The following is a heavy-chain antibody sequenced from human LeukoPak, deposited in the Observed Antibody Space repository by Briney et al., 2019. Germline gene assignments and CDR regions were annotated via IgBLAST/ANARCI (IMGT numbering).Heavy chain of an antibody. J-gene: IGHJ4*02. V-gene: IGHV1-18*01. CDR3: ARDKGAWYSSSWQGGDY. D-gene: IGHD6-13*01. CDR1: GYTFTTYG. Sequence: GASVKVSCKASGYTFTTYGISWVRQAPGQGLEWMGWISAYNGNTNYAQKLQGRVTMTTDTSTSTAYMELRSLRSDDTAVYYCARDKGAWYSSSWQGGDYWGQGTLVTVSS. CDR2: ISAYNGNT.